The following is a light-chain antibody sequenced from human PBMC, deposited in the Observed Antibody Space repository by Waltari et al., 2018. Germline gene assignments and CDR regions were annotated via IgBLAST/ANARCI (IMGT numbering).Light chain of an antibody. CDR2: WSS. CDR1: QSVLFSSSNKNY. J-gene: IGKJ1*01. V-gene: IGKV4-1*01. CDR3: QQYYSGRT. Sequence: DIVMTQSPDSLAVSLGESATISCKSSQSVLFSSSNKNYLAWYQQKPGQPPKLLIYWSSTRESGVPDRFSGSGSGRDFTLTISSLQAEDVAVYYCQQYYSGRTFGQGNKVEIK.